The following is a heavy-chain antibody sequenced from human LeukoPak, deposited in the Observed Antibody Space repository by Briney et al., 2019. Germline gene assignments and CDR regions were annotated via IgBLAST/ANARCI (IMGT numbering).Heavy chain of an antibody. J-gene: IGHJ4*02. CDR1: GFSVSSNY. V-gene: IGHV3-53*01. CDR2: IYTDGST. Sequence: GGSLRLSCAASGFSVSSNYISWVRQAPGKGLEWVSVIYTDGSTKSADPVKARFTISRDTSKNTVYLQMNSLRVEDTAVYYCARATLDNWGQGTLVTVPS. CDR3: ARATLDN.